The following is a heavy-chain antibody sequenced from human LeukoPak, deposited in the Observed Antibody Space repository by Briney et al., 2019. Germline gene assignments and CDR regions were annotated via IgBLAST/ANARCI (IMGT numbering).Heavy chain of an antibody. J-gene: IGHJ6*03. CDR3: ARGVVAVPGSRDFYYMDV. V-gene: IGHV3-48*03. CDR1: GFSFSSYE. D-gene: IGHD2-2*01. CDR2: ISSSGNYI. Sequence: GGSLRLSCAASGFSFSSYEMNWVRQAPGKGLEWVSYISSSGNYIYYADSVRGRFTISSTNDRNSLYMQLNGLRAEDKAVYYCARGVVAVPGSRDFYYMDVWGKGTTVTVSS.